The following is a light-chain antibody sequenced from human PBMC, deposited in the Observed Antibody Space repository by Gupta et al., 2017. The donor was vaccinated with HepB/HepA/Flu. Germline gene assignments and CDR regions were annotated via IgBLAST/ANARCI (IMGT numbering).Light chain of an antibody. V-gene: IGLV2-14*01. Sequence: QSALTQPASLSGSPGQSITISCTGTSSDVGGYHYVSWYQQNPGKAPKLMIYDVSNRPSGVSNRFSGSKSGNTASLTISGLQAEDEAEYYCSSYTSSSTLVFGGGTKLTVL. CDR2: DVS. J-gene: IGLJ2*01. CDR1: SSDVGGYHY. CDR3: SSYTSSSTLV.